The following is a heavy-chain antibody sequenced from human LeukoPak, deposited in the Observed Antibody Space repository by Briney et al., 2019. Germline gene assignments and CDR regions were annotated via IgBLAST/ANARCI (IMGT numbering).Heavy chain of an antibody. CDR1: GYSFTNYY. J-gene: IGHJ4*02. Sequence: ASVKVSCKASGYSFTNYYIHWVRQAPGQGLEWMGRINPSGGGTSYAQKFQGRVTMTRDMSTSTVYMELSSLRSEDTAVHYCARDQDSIGYGENLYWGQGILVTVSS. CDR3: ARDQDSIGYGENLY. CDR2: INPSGGGT. D-gene: IGHD5-18*01. V-gene: IGHV1-46*01.